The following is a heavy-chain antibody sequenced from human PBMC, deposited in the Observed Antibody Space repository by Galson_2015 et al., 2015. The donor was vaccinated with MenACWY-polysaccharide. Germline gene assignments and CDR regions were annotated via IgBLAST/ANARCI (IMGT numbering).Heavy chain of an antibody. Sequence: SLRLSCAASGFTFSSYAMHWVRQAPGKGLEWVAVISYDGSNKYYADSVKGRFTISRDNSKNTLYLQMNSLRAEDTAVYYCARGHYDYVWGSYRPFDYWGQGTLVTVSS. CDR3: ARGHYDYVWGSYRPFDY. CDR1: GFTFSSYA. CDR2: ISYDGSNK. D-gene: IGHD3-16*02. V-gene: IGHV3-30-3*01. J-gene: IGHJ4*02.